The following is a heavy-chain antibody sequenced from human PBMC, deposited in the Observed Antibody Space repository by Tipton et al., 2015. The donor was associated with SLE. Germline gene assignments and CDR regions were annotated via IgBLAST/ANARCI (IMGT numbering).Heavy chain of an antibody. J-gene: IGHJ6*02. Sequence: QLVQSGPEVKKPGTSVKFSCKASGFTFISSAMQWVRQARGQRLEWIGWIVVGSGNTNYAQKFQERVTITRDMSTSTAYMELSSLRSEDTAVYYCAAIAVTRGYYYGMDVWGQGTTVTVSS. D-gene: IGHD6-19*01. CDR1: GFTFISSA. CDR2: IVVGSGNT. CDR3: AAIAVTRGYYYGMDV. V-gene: IGHV1-58*02.